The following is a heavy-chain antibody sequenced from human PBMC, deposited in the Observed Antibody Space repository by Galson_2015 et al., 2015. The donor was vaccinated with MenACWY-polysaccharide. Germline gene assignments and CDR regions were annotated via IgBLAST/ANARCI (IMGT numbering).Heavy chain of an antibody. D-gene: IGHD3-3*02. CDR1: GFTFSSYA. V-gene: IGHV3-23*01. Sequence: SLRLSCAASGFTFSSYAMAWVRLAPGKGLEWVSGIHGSDGSTYYADSVRGRFTISRDNSKNMVDLQMNSLGAEDTAIYYCAKCCGISFDSGFAFEIWGRGTMVPVPS. CDR2: IHGSDGST. CDR3: AKCCGISFDSGFAFEI. J-gene: IGHJ3*02.